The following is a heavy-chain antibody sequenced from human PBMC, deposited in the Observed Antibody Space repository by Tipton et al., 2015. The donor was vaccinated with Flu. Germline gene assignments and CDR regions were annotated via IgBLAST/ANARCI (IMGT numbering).Heavy chain of an antibody. CDR1: GGTFDTYS. V-gene: IGHV1-69*01. J-gene: IGHJ4*02. CDR3: ARAIGGYGGF. D-gene: IGHD1-26*01. Sequence: QLVQSGPEVKKPGSSVKVSCKASGGTFDTYSITWVRQAPGQGLEWMGGVNPFFGPPKYAPKFQDRVTIDADDSTSTAYMELRSLRSDDTAVYYCARAIGGYGGFWGQGTLVTVSS. CDR2: VNPFFGPP.